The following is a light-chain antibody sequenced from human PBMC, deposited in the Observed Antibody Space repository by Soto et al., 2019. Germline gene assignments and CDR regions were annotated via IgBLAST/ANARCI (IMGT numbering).Light chain of an antibody. CDR2: DVS. J-gene: IGKJ1*01. CDR1: QSISSW. Sequence: DIQLTQSPSTLSASVGDRVTITSRASQSISSWLAWYQQKPGKAPKLLIYDVSSLESGVPSRFSGSGSGTEFTLTISSLQPDDFATYYCQQCNTFWTFGQGTKVDI. CDR3: QQCNTFWT. V-gene: IGKV1-5*01.